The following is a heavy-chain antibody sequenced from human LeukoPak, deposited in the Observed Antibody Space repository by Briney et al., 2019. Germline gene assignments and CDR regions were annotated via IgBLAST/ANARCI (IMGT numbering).Heavy chain of an antibody. CDR3: AKVPVEMATGGAFDI. V-gene: IGHV3-9*01. J-gene: IGHJ3*02. D-gene: IGHD5-12*01. CDR2: ISWNSGSI. CDR1: GFTFYDYA. Sequence: GRSLRLSCAASGFTFYDYAMHWVRHAPGKGLEWVSGISWNSGSIGYADSVKGRFTISRDNAKNSLYLQMNSLRAEDTALYYCAKVPVEMATGGAFDIWGQGTMVTVSS.